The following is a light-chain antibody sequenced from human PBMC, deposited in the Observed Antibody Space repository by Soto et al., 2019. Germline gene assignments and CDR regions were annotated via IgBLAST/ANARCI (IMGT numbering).Light chain of an antibody. CDR1: QSVLYSSNNKNY. CDR2: WAS. V-gene: IGKV4-1*01. J-gene: IGKJ4*01. Sequence: DIVMTQSPDSLAVSLGERATINCKSSQSVLYSSNNKNYLAWYQQKPGQPPKLLIYWASTRESGVPDRLSGSGSGTDLTLTISSLQAEDVAVYYCQQYYTNALTFGGGTKVGVK. CDR3: QQYYTNALT.